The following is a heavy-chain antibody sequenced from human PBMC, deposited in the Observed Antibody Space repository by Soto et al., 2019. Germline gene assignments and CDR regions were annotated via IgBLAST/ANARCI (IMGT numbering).Heavy chain of an antibody. V-gene: IGHV1-69*13. Sequence: SVKVSCKASGGTFSSYAINWVRQAPGQGLEWMGGIIPIFGPANFAKKFQGRVTITADESTTTAYMELSSLTSEDTAVYYCATGSFTSTGGRIGYHYNAMDVWGQGTTVTVSS. J-gene: IGHJ6*02. CDR1: GGTFSSYA. CDR3: ATGSFTSTGGRIGYHYNAMDV. D-gene: IGHD1-1*01. CDR2: IIPIFGPA.